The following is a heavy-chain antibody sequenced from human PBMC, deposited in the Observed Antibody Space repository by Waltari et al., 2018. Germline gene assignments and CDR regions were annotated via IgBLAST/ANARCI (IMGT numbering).Heavy chain of an antibody. CDR1: GFTFSPYY. Sequence: EVQLVESGGGLVQPGGSLRLSCVASGFTFSPYYMYWVRQAPGKGLVWLSHIKSEGSSTNYADSVKGRFTISRDNAKNTLYLQMNSLGAEDTAIYYCARDRGLPDSFDVWGQGTMVTVSS. CDR3: ARDRGLPDSFDV. D-gene: IGHD3-10*01. J-gene: IGHJ3*01. CDR2: IKSEGSST. V-gene: IGHV3-74*01.